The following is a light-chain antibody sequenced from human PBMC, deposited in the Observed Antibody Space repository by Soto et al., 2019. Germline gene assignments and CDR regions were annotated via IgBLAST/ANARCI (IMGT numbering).Light chain of an antibody. Sequence: EIVLTQSPATLSLSPGERSTLSCRASQSVSGYLAWFQQKPGQAPRLLIYDASKRATGIPARFSGSGFGTDYTLTISSLEPEDFAVYYCQQRRKWRTFGQGTNVDIK. CDR3: QQRRKWRT. CDR2: DAS. J-gene: IGKJ1*01. V-gene: IGKV3-11*01. CDR1: QSVSGY.